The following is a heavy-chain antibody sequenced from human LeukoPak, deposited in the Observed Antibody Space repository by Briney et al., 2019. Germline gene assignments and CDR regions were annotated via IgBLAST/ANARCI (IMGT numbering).Heavy chain of an antibody. CDR3: ARDLDHGYEYYYYYYMDV. J-gene: IGHJ6*03. V-gene: IGHV1-69*13. CDR2: IIPIFGTA. CDR1: GGTFSSYA. D-gene: IGHD3-3*01. Sequence: SVKVSCKASGGTFSSYAISSVRQAPGQGLEWMGGIIPIFGTANYAQKFQGRVTITADESTSTAYMELSSLRSEDTAVYYCARDLDHGYEYYYYYYMDVWGKGTTVTVSS.